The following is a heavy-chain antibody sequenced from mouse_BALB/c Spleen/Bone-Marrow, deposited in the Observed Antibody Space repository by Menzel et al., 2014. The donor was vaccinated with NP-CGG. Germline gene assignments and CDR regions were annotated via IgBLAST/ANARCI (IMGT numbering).Heavy chain of an antibody. CDR2: ITKGGGST. CDR3: ARQLAYAMDY. V-gene: IGHV5-12*02. Sequence: EVNLVESGGGLVQPGGSLKLSCATSGFTFSDYYMYWVRQTPEKRLEWVAYITKGGGSTYYPDIVKGRFTISRDNAKNTLYLQMSRLKSEDTAMYYCARQLAYAMDYWGQRTSVTVSS. J-gene: IGHJ4*01. D-gene: IGHD4-1*01. CDR1: GFTFSDYY.